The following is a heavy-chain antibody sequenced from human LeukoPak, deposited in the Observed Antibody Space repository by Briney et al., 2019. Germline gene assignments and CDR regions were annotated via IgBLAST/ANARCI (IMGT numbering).Heavy chain of an antibody. Sequence: PGGSLRLSCAASGFTFSSYAMSWVRQAPGKGLEWVSAISGSGGSTYYADSVKGRFTISRDNSKNTLYLQMNSLRAKDTAVYYCAKGRHCSSTSCPFDYWGQGTLVTVSS. CDR3: AKGRHCSSTSCPFDY. V-gene: IGHV3-23*01. D-gene: IGHD2-2*01. CDR2: ISGSGGST. J-gene: IGHJ4*02. CDR1: GFTFSSYA.